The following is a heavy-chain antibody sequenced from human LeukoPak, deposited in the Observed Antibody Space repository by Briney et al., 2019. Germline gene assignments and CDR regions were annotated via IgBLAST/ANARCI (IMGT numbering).Heavy chain of an antibody. V-gene: IGHV3-30*03. D-gene: IGHD2-2*01. J-gene: IGHJ3*02. CDR3: ATDIVVVPVAPSAFDI. CDR1: GFTFSSYW. CDR2: ISYDGNNK. Sequence: GGSLRLSCAASGFTFSSYWMSWVRQAPGKGLEWVAVISYDGNNKYYADSVKGRFTISRDNSKNTLYLQMNSLRAEDTAVYYCATDIVVVPVAPSAFDIWGQGTMVTVSS.